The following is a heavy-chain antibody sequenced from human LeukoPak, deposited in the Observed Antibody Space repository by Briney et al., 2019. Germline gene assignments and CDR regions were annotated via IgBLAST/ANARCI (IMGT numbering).Heavy chain of an antibody. CDR3: ARDLLVVPSAPPGNWFDP. CDR1: GYTFTGYY. D-gene: IGHD2-2*01. J-gene: IGHJ5*02. CDR2: ISSYNANT. Sequence: ASVKVSCKASGYTFTGYYMHWVRQAPGQGLEWMGWISSYNANTNYALKFQGRVTMTTDTSTSTAYMELRSLRSDDTAVYYCARDLLVVPSAPPGNWFDPWGQGTLVTVSS. V-gene: IGHV1-18*04.